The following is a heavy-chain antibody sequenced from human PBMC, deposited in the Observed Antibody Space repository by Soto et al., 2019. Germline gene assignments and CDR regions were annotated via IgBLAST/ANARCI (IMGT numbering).Heavy chain of an antibody. CDR1: GDSISSGGYC. J-gene: IGHJ4*02. D-gene: IGHD3-22*01. Sequence: QVQLQESGPGLVKPSQTLSLTCTVSGDSISSGGYCWSWIRQHPGKGLEWIGYISNSGKTYYNPSLKSRANLSLDPSENQFFPKVTSVTAADTGVYYWEGGGGGVYYFDSSGYLDYWGQGTLVTDSS. CDR2: ISNSGKT. CDR3: EGGGGGVYYFDSSGYLDY. V-gene: IGHV4-31*03.